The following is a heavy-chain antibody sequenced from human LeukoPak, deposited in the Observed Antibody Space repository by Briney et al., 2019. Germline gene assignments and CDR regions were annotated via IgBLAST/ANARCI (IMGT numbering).Heavy chain of an antibody. J-gene: IGHJ5*02. CDR1: GYTFTGYY. Sequence: ASVKVSRKASGYTFTGYYMHWVRQAPGQGLEWMGWINPNSGGTNYAQKFQGRVTMTRDTSISTAYMELSRLRSDDTAVYYCARGDYGDYVRYNWFDPWGQGTLVTVSS. CDR2: INPNSGGT. V-gene: IGHV1-2*02. CDR3: ARGDYGDYVRYNWFDP. D-gene: IGHD4-17*01.